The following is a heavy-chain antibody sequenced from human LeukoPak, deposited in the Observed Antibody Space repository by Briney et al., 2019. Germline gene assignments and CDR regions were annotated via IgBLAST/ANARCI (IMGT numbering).Heavy chain of an antibody. CDR3: GRDQSTGGRF. V-gene: IGHV1-2*02. CDR2: INSNGGAT. J-gene: IGHJ4*02. D-gene: IGHD7-27*01. Sequence: GASVNVSCKASGYTFTGYYIHWVRQAPGQALEGMEYINSNGGATKYAQQFQGRVTMTSDRCISTAYMELTRLTSDDTAVYYCGRDQSTGGRFWGQPTLVTVSS. CDR1: GYTFTGYY.